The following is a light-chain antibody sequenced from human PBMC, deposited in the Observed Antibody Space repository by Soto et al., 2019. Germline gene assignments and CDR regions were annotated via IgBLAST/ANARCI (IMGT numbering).Light chain of an antibody. J-gene: IGLJ2*01. Sequence: QSVLTQPASVSGSPGQSITISCTGTSSDVGTYNLVSWYQQHPGNAPKPMIYEGNKRPSGVSNRFSGSKSGNTASLTISGLQAEDEGDYYCSSYVGSGTYVVFGGGTKLTVL. CDR2: EGN. CDR3: SSYVGSGTYVV. CDR1: SSDVGTYNL. V-gene: IGLV2-23*01.